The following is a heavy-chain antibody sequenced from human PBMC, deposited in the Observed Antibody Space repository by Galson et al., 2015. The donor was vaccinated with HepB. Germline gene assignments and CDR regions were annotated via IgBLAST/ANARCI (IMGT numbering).Heavy chain of an antibody. J-gene: IGHJ3*02. Sequence: SVKVSCKASGYTFTSYYMHWVRQAPGQGLEWMGIINPSGGSTSYAQKFQGRVTMTRDTSTSTVYTELSSLRSEDTAVYYCARVRALRYFDWLSTTDAFDIWGQGTMVTVSS. D-gene: IGHD3-9*01. CDR1: GYTFTSYY. CDR2: INPSGGST. CDR3: ARVRALRYFDWLSTTDAFDI. V-gene: IGHV1-46*01.